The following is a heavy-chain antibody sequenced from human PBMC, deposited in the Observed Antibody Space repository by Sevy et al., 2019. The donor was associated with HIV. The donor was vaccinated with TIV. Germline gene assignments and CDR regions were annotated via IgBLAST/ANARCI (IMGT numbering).Heavy chain of an antibody. CDR2: ISGSGGST. CDR1: GFTFSSYA. Sequence: GGSLRLSCAASGFTFSSYAMSWVRQAPGKGLEWVSAISGSGGSTYYADSVKGRFTISRDNSKSTLYLQMNSLRAEDTAVYYCAKLLVGATLYYFDYWGQGTLVTVSS. V-gene: IGHV3-23*01. CDR3: AKLLVGATLYYFDY. J-gene: IGHJ4*02. D-gene: IGHD1-26*01.